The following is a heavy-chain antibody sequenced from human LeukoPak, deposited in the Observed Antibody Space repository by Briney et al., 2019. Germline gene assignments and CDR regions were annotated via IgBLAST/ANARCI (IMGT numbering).Heavy chain of an antibody. D-gene: IGHD2-15*01. J-gene: IGHJ4*02. CDR2: MNPNSGHT. V-gene: IGHV1-8*01. CDR1: GYTFTSHD. Sequence: GASVKVSCKASGYTFTSHDVNWLRQATGQGLEWLGWMNPNSGHTGFAQKFQGRVTMTRDTSISTAYMELRSLRSDDTAVYYCAREGYCSGGSCYPARDYWGQGTLVTVSS. CDR3: AREGYCSGGSCYPARDY.